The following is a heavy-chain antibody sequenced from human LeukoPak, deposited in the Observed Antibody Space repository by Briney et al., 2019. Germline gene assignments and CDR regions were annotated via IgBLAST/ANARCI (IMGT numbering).Heavy chain of an antibody. CDR3: AVGGYNYSGADLRYYYMSV. Sequence: GGSLRPSCAASGFTFRGYAMHWVRQAPGKGLEWVTVIWYDGSNKYYADSVKGRFTISRDNSKNTLYLQMNSLRAEDTAVYYCAVGGYNYSGADLRYYYMSVWGKGTTVTVPS. CDR1: GFTFRGYA. V-gene: IGHV3-33*01. CDR2: IWYDGSNK. D-gene: IGHD5-18*01. J-gene: IGHJ6*03.